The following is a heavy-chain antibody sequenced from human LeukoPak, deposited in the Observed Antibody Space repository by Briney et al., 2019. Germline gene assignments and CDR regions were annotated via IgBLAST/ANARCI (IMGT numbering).Heavy chain of an antibody. D-gene: IGHD1-26*01. CDR1: GGSISSGGYS. CDR3: ARVRVDPSDTYGMDV. Sequence: SETLSLTCAVSGGSISSGGYSWSWIRQPPGKGLEWIGYIYHSGSTYYNPSLKSRVTISVDRSKNQFSLKLSSVTAADTAVYYSARVRVDPSDTYGMDVWGQGTTVTVSS. V-gene: IGHV4-30-2*01. CDR2: IYHSGST. J-gene: IGHJ6*02.